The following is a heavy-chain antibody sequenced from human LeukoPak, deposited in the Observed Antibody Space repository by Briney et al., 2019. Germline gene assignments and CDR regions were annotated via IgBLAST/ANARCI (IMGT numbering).Heavy chain of an antibody. J-gene: IGHJ4*02. D-gene: IGHD5-18*01. CDR2: VST. Sequence: SETLSLTCTVSGGSITSSSHYWGWIRQPPGKGLEWIGVSTYYNPSLKNRVTISRDTSENQFSLKLSSVTAADTAIYYCARAGYTYGLISYFDSWGQGTLVTVSS. CDR3: ARAGYTYGLISYFDS. V-gene: IGHV4-39*01. CDR1: GGSITSSSHY.